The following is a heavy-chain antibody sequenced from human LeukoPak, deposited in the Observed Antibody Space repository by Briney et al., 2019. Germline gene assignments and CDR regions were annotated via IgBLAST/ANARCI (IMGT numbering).Heavy chain of an antibody. V-gene: IGHV3-30*03. CDR3: ARDRNNGYSYGLSAFDI. CDR1: GFTFSSYT. CDR2: ISYDGSNK. D-gene: IGHD5-18*01. J-gene: IGHJ3*02. Sequence: PGGSLRLSCAASGFTFSSYTMHWVRQAPGKGLEWVALISYDGSNKYYADSVKGRFTISRDNSKNTLYLQMNSLRAEDTAVYYCARDRNNGYSYGLSAFDIWGQGTMVTVSS.